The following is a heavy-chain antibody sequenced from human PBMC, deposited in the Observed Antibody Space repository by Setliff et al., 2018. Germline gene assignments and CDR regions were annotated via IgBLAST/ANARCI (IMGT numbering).Heavy chain of an antibody. V-gene: IGHV1-18*01. D-gene: IGHD5-12*01. CDR2: ISLYDGHK. J-gene: IGHJ1*01. Sequence: ASVKVSCKASGYNFKTYAISWVRQAPGQGLEWMGFISLYDGHKNYAQNFQGRLTVTTDTSTSTAYMELSSLRFDDTAVYYCARGNPAERYEYWGHGTLVTVSS. CDR3: ARGNPAERYEY. CDR1: GYNFKTYA.